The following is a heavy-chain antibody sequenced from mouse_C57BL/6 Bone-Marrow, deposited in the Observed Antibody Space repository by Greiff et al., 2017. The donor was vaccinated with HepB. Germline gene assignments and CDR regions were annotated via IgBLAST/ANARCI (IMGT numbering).Heavy chain of an antibody. CDR2: IGPGSGST. Sequence: VKVVESGAELVKPRASVKISCKASGYTFPDYYINWVKQRPGQGLEWIGKIGPGSGSTYYNEKFKGKATLTADKSSSTAYMQLSSLTSEDSAVYFGARSYGSRVLFAYWGEVTLVTVSA. D-gene: IGHD1-1*01. V-gene: IGHV1-77*01. J-gene: IGHJ3*01. CDR1: GYTFPDYY. CDR3: ARSYGSRVLFAY.